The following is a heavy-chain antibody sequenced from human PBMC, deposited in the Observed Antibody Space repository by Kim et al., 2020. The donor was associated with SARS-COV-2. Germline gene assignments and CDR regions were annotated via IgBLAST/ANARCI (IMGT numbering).Heavy chain of an antibody. J-gene: IGHJ4*02. CDR1: GGTFSSYA. V-gene: IGHV1-69*13. Sequence: SVKVSCKASGGTFSSYAISWVRQAPGQGLEWMGGIIPIFGTANYAQKFQGRVTITADESTSTAYMELSSLRSEDTAVYYCARATRVMGDQFDYWGQGTLVTVSS. CDR3: ARATRVMGDQFDY. CDR2: IIPIFGTA. D-gene: IGHD3-16*01.